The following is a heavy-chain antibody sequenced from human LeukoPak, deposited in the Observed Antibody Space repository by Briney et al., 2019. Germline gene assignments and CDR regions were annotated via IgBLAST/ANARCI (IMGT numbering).Heavy chain of an antibody. D-gene: IGHD6-19*01. J-gene: IGHJ6*02. Sequence: ASVKVSCKASGYTFTSYGISWARQAPGQGLEWMGWISAYNGNTNYAQKLQGRVTMTTDTSTSTAYMELRSLRSDDTAVYYCARDLHSSGWSNYYGMDVWGQGTTVTVSS. CDR3: ARDLHSSGWSNYYGMDV. CDR2: ISAYNGNT. V-gene: IGHV1-18*01. CDR1: GYTFTSYG.